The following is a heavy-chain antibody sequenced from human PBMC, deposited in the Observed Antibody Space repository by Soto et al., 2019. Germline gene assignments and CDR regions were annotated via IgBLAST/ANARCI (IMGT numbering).Heavy chain of an antibody. CDR1: GFTFTTAW. CDR3: AKFGGLITMVRGGLVN. V-gene: IGHV3-23*01. CDR2: ISGSGGST. Sequence: GGSLRLSCAASGFTFTTAWINWVRQAPGKGLEWVSAISGSGGSTYYADSVKGRFTISRDNSKNTLYLQMNSLRAEDTAVYYWAKFGGLITMVRGGLVNWGEETLSTAS. J-gene: IGHJ4*02. D-gene: IGHD3-10*01.